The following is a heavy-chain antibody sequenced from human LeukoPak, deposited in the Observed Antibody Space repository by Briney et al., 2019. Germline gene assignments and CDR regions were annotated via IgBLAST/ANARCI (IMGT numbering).Heavy chain of an antibody. D-gene: IGHD5-18*01. CDR1: GYTFTSYA. CDR3: ARDPWVIRGYSYGSVINWFDP. V-gene: IGHV1-3*03. CDR2: INAGNGNT. Sequence: ASVKVSCKASGYTFTSYAMHWVRQAPGQRLEWMGWINAGNGNTKYSQEFQGRVTITRDTSASTAYMELSSLRSEDTAVYYCARDPWVIRGYSYGSVINWFDPWGQGTLVTVSS. J-gene: IGHJ5*02.